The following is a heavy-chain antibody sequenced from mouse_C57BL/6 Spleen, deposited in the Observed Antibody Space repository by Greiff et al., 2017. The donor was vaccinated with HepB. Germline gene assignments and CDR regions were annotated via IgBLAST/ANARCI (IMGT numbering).Heavy chain of an antibody. CDR3: APSYDGYYVGFAY. CDR1: GYTFTSYW. V-gene: IGHV1-7*01. D-gene: IGHD2-3*01. CDR2: INPSSGYT. J-gene: IGHJ3*01. Sequence: QVQLQQSGAELAKPGASVKLSCKASGYTFTSYWMHWVKQRPGQGLEWIGYINPSSGYTKYNQKFKDKATLTADKSSSTAYMQLSSLTYEDSAVYYCAPSYDGYYVGFAYWGQGTLVTVSA.